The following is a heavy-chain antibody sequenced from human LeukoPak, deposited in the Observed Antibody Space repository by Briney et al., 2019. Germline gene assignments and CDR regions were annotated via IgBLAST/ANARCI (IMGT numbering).Heavy chain of an antibody. D-gene: IGHD4-17*01. CDR1: GFTFSSYA. V-gene: IGHV3-23*01. J-gene: IGHJ4*02. CDR2: LNHGGGST. Sequence: GGSLRLSCATSGFTFSSYAMSWVRQAPGKGLEWVSALNHGGGSTYYADSVKGRFTIFRDNSKNTLYLQISSLRVEDTAVYYCAKTGRDYGDFFYDYWGQGTLVTVSS. CDR3: AKTGRDYGDFFYDY.